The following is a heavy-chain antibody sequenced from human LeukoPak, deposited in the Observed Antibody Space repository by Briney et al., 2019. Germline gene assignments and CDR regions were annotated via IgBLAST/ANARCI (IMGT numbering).Heavy chain of an antibody. CDR3: ARERYTAYGNFDY. CDR1: GYTFTDYY. D-gene: IGHD5-12*01. V-gene: IGHV1-2*02. J-gene: IGHJ4*02. Sequence: GASVKVSCKASGYTFTDYYIHWVRQAPGQGLEWMGWINPNSGGTNYVQKFQGRVTMTRDPSISTAYMELSGLRADDTAVYYCARERYTAYGNFDYWGQGTQVTVSS. CDR2: INPNSGGT.